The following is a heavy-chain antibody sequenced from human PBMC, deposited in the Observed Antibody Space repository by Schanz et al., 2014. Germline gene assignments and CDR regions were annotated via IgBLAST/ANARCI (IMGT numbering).Heavy chain of an antibody. CDR1: GFTFSTSA. D-gene: IGHD1-1*01. J-gene: IGHJ4*02. Sequence: EVQLLESGGGLVQPGGSLRLSCAASGFTFSTSAMSWVRQVPGKGLEWVSAISGSGGSTYYADSVKGRFTISRDNSKNTLYLQMNSLRAEDTAVYFCAKIERNEDWGQGTLVTVSS. CDR2: ISGSGGST. CDR3: AKIERNED. V-gene: IGHV3-23*01.